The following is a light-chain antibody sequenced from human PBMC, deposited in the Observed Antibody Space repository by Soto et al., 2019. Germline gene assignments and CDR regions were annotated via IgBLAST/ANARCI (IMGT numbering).Light chain of an antibody. CDR2: GAS. CDR3: QQYNNWPRT. V-gene: IGKV3-15*01. CDR1: QSVSSN. Sequence: EIVMTQSHDTLSVSPAERSTLACMASQSVSSNLAWYQQKPGQAPRLLIYGASTRATGIPARFSGSGSGTEFTLTISSLQSEDFAVYYCQQYNNWPRTFGQGTKVDIK. J-gene: IGKJ1*01.